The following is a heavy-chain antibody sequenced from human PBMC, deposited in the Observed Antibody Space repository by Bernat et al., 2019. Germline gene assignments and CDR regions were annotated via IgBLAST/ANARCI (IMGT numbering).Heavy chain of an antibody. D-gene: IGHD2-15*01. CDR3: ARGYCSGGSCYDAFDY. CDR2: IIPIFGTA. V-gene: IGHV1-69*13. CDR1: GGTFSSYA. Sequence: QVQLVQSGAEVKKPGASVKVSCKASGGTFSSYAISWVRQAPGQGLEWMGGIIPIFGTANYAQKFQGRVTITADKSTSTAYMELSSLRSEDTAVYYCARGYCSGGSCYDAFDYWGQGTLVTVSS. J-gene: IGHJ4*02.